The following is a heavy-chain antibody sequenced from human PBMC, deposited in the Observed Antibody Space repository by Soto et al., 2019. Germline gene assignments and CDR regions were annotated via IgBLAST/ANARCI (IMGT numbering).Heavy chain of an antibody. V-gene: IGHV1-69*02. Sequence: ASVKVSCKASGGTFSSYTISWVRQAPGQGLEWMGRIIPILGIANYAQKFQGRVTITADKSTSTAYMELSSLRSEDTAVYYCASSYSGYDSWGIFDYWGQGTLVTVSS. CDR1: GGTFSSYT. D-gene: IGHD5-12*01. CDR2: IIPILGIA. CDR3: ASSYSGYDSWGIFDY. J-gene: IGHJ4*02.